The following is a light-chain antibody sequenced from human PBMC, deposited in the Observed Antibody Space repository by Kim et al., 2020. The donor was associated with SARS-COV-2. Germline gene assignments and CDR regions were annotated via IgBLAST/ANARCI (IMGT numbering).Light chain of an antibody. CDR2: RDS. V-gene: IGLV3-9*01. Sequence: VAMGQTARITWGGNNIGSKNVHWYQQKPGQAPVLVIYRDSNRPSGIPERFSGSNSGNTATLTISRAQAGDEADYYCQVWDSSTVVFGGGTQLTVL. CDR1: NIGSKN. CDR3: QVWDSSTVV. J-gene: IGLJ2*01.